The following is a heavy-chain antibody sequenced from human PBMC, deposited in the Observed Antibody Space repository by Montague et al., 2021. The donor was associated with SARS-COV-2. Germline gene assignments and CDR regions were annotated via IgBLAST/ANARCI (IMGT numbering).Heavy chain of an antibody. Sequence: PALVKPTQTLTLTCTFSGFSLSTSGMCVSWIRQPPGKALEWLTLIDWDDDKYYSTSLKTRLTISKDTSKNQVVLTMTNMDSVGTATYYCTRSYGTTVVTRAFDYWGQGTLVTVSS. V-gene: IGHV2-70*01. CDR2: IDWDDDK. J-gene: IGHJ4*02. D-gene: IGHD4-23*01. CDR1: GFSLSTSGMC. CDR3: TRSYGTTVVTRAFDY.